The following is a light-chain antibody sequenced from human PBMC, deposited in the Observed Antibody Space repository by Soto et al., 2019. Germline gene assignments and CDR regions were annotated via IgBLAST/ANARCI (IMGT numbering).Light chain of an antibody. J-gene: IGKJ1*01. CDR3: QHYDNWPPRT. Sequence: EIVMTLSPAALSVSPGERATLSCRASESISTKLAWYQQRPGQAPRLLIYGASTRATGISVRLSGSGSGTEFTINISSLLSEDVAVDYGQHYDNWPPRTFGRGTKVDIK. CDR2: GAS. V-gene: IGKV3-15*01. CDR1: ESISTK.